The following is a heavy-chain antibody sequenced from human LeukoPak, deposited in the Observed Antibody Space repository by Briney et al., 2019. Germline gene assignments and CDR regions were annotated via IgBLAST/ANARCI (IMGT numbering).Heavy chain of an antibody. Sequence: GGSLRLSCVASGFTFSTYWMSWVRQAPGKGLEWVAVISYDGSNKYYADSVKGRFTISRDNSKNTLYLEMNSLRAEDTAVYYCAKDPSYNWNYLTYWGQGTLVTVSS. D-gene: IGHD1-7*01. J-gene: IGHJ4*02. CDR2: ISYDGSNK. CDR3: AKDPSYNWNYLTY. CDR1: GFTFSTYW. V-gene: IGHV3-30*18.